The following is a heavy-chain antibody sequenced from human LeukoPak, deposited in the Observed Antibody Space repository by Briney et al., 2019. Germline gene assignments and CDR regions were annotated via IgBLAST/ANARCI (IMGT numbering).Heavy chain of an antibody. CDR2: IIPIFGTA. CDR3: ARGEVLGELSLSYYYYYMDV. V-gene: IGHV1-69*05. CDR1: GYTFTGYH. D-gene: IGHD3-16*02. J-gene: IGHJ6*03. Sequence: SVKVSCKASGYTFTGYHIHWVRQAPGQGLEWMGGIIPIFGTANYAQKFQGRVTITTDESTSTACMELSSLRSEDTAVYYCARGEVLGELSLSYYYYYMDVWGKGTTVTVSS.